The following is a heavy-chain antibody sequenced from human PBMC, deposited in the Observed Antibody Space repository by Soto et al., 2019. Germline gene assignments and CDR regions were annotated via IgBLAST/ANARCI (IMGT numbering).Heavy chain of an antibody. CDR1: GYTXTXXS. Sequence: ASVXXSCKVSGYTXTXXSXXXVRQAPGKGLEWMGGFDPEAGETIYAQKFQGRVTMTEDTSTDTAYMELSSLRSEDTAVYYCAFLTNDYSNYGGGYYYYMDVWGKGTTVTVSS. D-gene: IGHD4-4*01. J-gene: IGHJ6*03. CDR3: AFLTNDYSNYGGGYYYYMDV. V-gene: IGHV1-24*01. CDR2: FDPEAGET.